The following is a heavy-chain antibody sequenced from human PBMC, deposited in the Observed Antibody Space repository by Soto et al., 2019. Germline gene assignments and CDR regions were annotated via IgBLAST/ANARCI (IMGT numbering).Heavy chain of an antibody. CDR1: GFSLTTNGEG. CDR3: AHRRARTSGRDDAYDV. J-gene: IGHJ3*01. V-gene: IGHV2-5*05. D-gene: IGHD3-10*01. CDR2: IYWDDNK. Sequence: QITLKESGPTLVTPTQTLTLTCIFSGFSLTTNGEGVGWIRQPPGKSLEWLALIYWDDNKRYDSSLRSRLTIIKDTSKNLVVLTMTNMDSMDTATYYCAHRRARTSGRDDAYDVWGQGTVVTVSS.